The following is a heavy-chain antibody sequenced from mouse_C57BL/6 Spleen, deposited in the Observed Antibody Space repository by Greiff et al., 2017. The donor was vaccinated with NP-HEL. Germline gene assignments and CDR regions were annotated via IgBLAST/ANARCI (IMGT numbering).Heavy chain of an antibody. D-gene: IGHD2-4*01. CDR1: GYTFTSYW. V-gene: IGHV1-69*01. Sequence: QVQLQQPGAELVMPGASVKLSCKASGYTFTSYWMHWVKQRPGQGLEWIGEIDPSDSYTNYNQKFKGKSTLTVDKSSRPAYLQLSSLTSEDSAVYYCASGGYDYDVAFAYWGQGTLVTVSA. CDR2: IDPSDSYT. J-gene: IGHJ3*01. CDR3: ASGGYDYDVAFAY.